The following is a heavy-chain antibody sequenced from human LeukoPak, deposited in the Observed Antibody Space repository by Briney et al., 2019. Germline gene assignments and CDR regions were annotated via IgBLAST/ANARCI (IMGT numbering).Heavy chain of an antibody. CDR1: VYTFTVYY. CDR3: ARARVSVYDYVWGSYRPSEASFDY. Sequence: ASVSVSYRACVYTFTVYYMQWVRQAPGQGREGVGWINAKSGGTNYAQKFQGRVTMTRDTSISTAYMELSRLRSDDTAVYYCARARVSVYDYVWGSYRPSEASFDYWGQGTLVTVSS. CDR2: INAKSGGT. D-gene: IGHD3-16*02. J-gene: IGHJ4*02. V-gene: IGHV1-2*02.